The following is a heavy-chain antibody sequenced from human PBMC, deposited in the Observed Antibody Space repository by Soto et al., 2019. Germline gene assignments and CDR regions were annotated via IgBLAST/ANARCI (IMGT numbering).Heavy chain of an antibody. CDR1: GFTFSNSA. J-gene: IGHJ4*02. D-gene: IGHD2-21*01. CDR3: VKVQEFCGFKCYIVDS. CDR2: IRSSGGHT. Sequence: EVQLLESGGGLAQPGGSLRLSCVASGFTFSNSAMSWVRHVPGKGLEWAAGIRSSGGHTNYADSVKGRFTISRDNSKDTLYLQMNSLRAEDTALYYCVKVQEFCGFKCYIVDSWGQGVLVTVSS. V-gene: IGHV3-23*01.